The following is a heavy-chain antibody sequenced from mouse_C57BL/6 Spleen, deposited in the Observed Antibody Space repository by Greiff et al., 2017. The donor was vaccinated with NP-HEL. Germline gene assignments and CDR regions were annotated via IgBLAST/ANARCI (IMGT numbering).Heavy chain of an antibody. J-gene: IGHJ1*03. CDR2: IYPSDSET. Sequence: QAQLQQPGAELVRPGSSVKLSCKASGYTFTSYWMDWVKQRPGQGLEWIGNIYPSDSETHYNQKFKDKATLTVDKSSSTAYMQLSSLTSEDSAVYYCARSYYGGYFDVWGTGTTVTVSS. V-gene: IGHV1-61*01. D-gene: IGHD1-1*01. CDR1: GYTFTSYW. CDR3: ARSYYGGYFDV.